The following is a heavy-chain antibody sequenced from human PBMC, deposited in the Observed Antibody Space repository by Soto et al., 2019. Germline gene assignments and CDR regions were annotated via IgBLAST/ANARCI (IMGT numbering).Heavy chain of an antibody. D-gene: IGHD5-12*01. CDR1: GGSISSYY. J-gene: IGHJ4*02. Sequence: PSETLSLTCTVSGGSISSYYWSWIRQPPGKGLEWIGYIYYSGSTNYNPSLKSRVTISVDTSKNQFSLKLSSVTAADTAVYYCARLTQYSGYPYYFDYWGQGTLVTVSS. CDR3: ARLTQYSGYPYYFDY. CDR2: IYYSGST. V-gene: IGHV4-59*08.